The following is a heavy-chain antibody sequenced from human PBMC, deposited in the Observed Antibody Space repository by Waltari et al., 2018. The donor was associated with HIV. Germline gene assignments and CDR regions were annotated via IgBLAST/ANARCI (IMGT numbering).Heavy chain of an antibody. CDR1: GFTFSSYG. CDR2: ISASGNST. J-gene: IGHJ4*02. CDR3: AKYPGYGSGSFYNFDY. D-gene: IGHD3-10*01. Sequence: EVQLLESGGGLVQPGGSLRLSCAASGFTFSSYGMSWVRQAPGKGLEWVSGISASGNSTYYADSVKGRFIISRDNSKDTLYLQMNSLSAEDTAIYYCAKYPGYGSGSFYNFDYWGQGTLVTVSS. V-gene: IGHV3-23*01.